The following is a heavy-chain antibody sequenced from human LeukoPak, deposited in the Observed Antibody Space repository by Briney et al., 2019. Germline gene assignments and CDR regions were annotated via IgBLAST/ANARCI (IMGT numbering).Heavy chain of an antibody. CDR2: IKEDGSER. Sequence: PGGSLTLSCAASGFTFSSYWMSWLRQAPGKGLEWVANIKEDGSERNYVDSVKGRFTISRDDAKKALFLQMNSLRAEDTAVYYCATMSFGGGFDYWGQGTLVTVSS. J-gene: IGHJ4*02. CDR1: GFTFSSYW. D-gene: IGHD3/OR15-3a*01. V-gene: IGHV3-7*01. CDR3: ATMSFGGGFDY.